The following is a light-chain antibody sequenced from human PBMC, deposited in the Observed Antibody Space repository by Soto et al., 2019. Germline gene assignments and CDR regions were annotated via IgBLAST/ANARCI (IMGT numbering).Light chain of an antibody. CDR2: AAS. V-gene: IGKV1-17*01. CDR1: QDIRNE. Sequence: DIQMTQSPSSLSASVGDRVAITCRASQDIRNELGWYQQKSGEAPKRMIFAASTLQRGVPPRFRYNGCRNEFTLKNTGLQPQYFATYYCVQHYSCPNTFGQGTKLDI. CDR3: VQHYSCPNT. J-gene: IGKJ2*01.